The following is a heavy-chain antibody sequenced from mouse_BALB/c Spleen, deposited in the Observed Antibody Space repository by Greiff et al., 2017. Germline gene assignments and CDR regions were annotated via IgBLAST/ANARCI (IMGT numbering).Heavy chain of an antibody. CDR3: AREKSYGSSRYFDV. D-gene: IGHD1-1*01. V-gene: IGHV3-5*02. CDR1: GISITTGNYR. CDR2: IYYSGTI. Sequence: EVQGVESGPGLVKPSQTVSLTCTVTGISITTGNYRWSWIRQFPGNKLEWIGYIYYSGTITYNPSLTSRTTITRDTSKNQFFLEMNSLTAEDTATYYCAREKSYGSSRYFDVWGAGTTVTVSS. J-gene: IGHJ1*01.